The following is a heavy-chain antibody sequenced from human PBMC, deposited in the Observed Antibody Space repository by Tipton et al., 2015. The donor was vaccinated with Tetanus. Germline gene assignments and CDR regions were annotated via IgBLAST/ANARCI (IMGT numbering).Heavy chain of an antibody. J-gene: IGHJ4*02. CDR1: GYTFTGYY. V-gene: IGHV1-2*05. CDR3: ARTSGYMYSDC. D-gene: IGHD3-3*01. Sequence: QSGAEVKKPGASVKVSCKASGYTFTGYYMHWVRQAPGQGLEWMGRINPNSGDTNYAQKFQDRVTMTRDTSISTAYMEVSRLRSDDTVVYYCARTSGYMYSDCWGQGTLVTVSS. CDR2: INPNSGDT.